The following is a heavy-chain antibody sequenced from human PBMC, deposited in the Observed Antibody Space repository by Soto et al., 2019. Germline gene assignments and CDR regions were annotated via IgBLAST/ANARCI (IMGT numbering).Heavy chain of an antibody. CDR3: AADPLYSGYELFDY. CDR2: IVVGSGNT. J-gene: IGHJ4*02. D-gene: IGHD5-12*01. CDR1: GFTFTSSA. V-gene: IGHV1-58*02. Sequence: SVKVSCKASGFTFTSSAMQWVRQARGQRLEWIGWIVVGSGNTNYAQKFQERVTITRDMSTSTAYMELSSLRSEDTAVYYCAADPLYSGYELFDYWGQGTLVTVSS.